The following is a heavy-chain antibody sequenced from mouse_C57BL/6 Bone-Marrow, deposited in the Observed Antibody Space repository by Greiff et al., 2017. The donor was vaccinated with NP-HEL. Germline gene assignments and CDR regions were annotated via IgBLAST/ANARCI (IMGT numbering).Heavy chain of an antibody. Sequence: QVQLKQPGAELVKPGASVKLSCKASGYTFTSYWMHWVKQRPGQGLEWIGMIHPNSGSTNYNEKFKSKATLTVDKSSSTAYMQLSSLTSEDSAVYYCAPKKWGLAYWGQGTLVTVSA. V-gene: IGHV1-64*01. J-gene: IGHJ3*01. CDR1: GYTFTSYW. D-gene: IGHD1-3*01. CDR3: APKKWGLAY. CDR2: IHPNSGST.